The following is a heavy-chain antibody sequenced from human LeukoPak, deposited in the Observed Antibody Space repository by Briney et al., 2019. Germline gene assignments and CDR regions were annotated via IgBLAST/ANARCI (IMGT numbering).Heavy chain of an antibody. J-gene: IGHJ4*02. V-gene: IGHV3-21*01. Sequence: GGSLRLSCAASGFTFSSYSMNWVRQAPGEGLEWVSSISSSGIYIYYADSVKGRFTISRDNAKNSLYLQMNSLRAEDTGVYYCAQAIGRVVGTFDFWGQGTLVTVSS. CDR2: ISSSGIYI. CDR1: GFTFSSYS. D-gene: IGHD2-21*01. CDR3: AQAIGRVVGTFDF.